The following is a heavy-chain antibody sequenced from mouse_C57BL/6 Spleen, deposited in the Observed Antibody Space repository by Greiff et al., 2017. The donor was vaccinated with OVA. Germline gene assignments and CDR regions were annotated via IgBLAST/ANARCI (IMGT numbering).Heavy chain of an antibody. Sequence: VQLVESGPELVKPGASVKLSCKASGYTFTSYDINWVKQRPGQGLEWIGWIYPRDGSTKYNEKFKGKATLTVDTSSSTAYMELHSLTSEDSAVYFCAREDTTVVATRGFDYWGQGTTLTVSS. V-gene: IGHV1-85*01. CDR1: GYTFTSYD. D-gene: IGHD1-1*01. CDR2: IYPRDGST. CDR3: AREDTTVVATRGFDY. J-gene: IGHJ2*01.